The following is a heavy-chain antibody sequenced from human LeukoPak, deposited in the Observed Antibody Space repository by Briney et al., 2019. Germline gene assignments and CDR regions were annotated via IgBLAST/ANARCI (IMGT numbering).Heavy chain of an antibody. J-gene: IGHJ3*02. D-gene: IGHD2-2*01. CDR1: GFTFDDYT. CDR3: AKDLGYCSSTSCRHDAFDI. CDR2: ISWDGGST. V-gene: IGHV3-43*01. Sequence: GGSLRLSCAASGFTFDDYTMHWVRQAPGKGLEWVSLISWDGGSTYYADSVKGRFTISRDNSKNSLCLQMNSLRTEDTALYYCAKDLGYCSSTSCRHDAFDIWGQGTMVTVSS.